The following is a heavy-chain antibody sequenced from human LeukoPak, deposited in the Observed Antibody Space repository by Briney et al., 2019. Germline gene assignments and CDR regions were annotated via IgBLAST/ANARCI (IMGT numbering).Heavy chain of an antibody. CDR3: GRRPRSIAVAGTRGAFDY. V-gene: IGHV4-39*07. D-gene: IGHD6-19*01. CDR2: VYYSGST. Sequence: SETLSLTCTVSGGSISTNRYYWGWIRQPPGKGLAWIGNVYYSGSTYYNPSLKSRVTISVDTSKNQFSLKLSSVTAADTAVYYCGRRPRSIAVAGTRGAFDYWGQGTLVTVSS. CDR1: GGSISTNRYY. J-gene: IGHJ4*02.